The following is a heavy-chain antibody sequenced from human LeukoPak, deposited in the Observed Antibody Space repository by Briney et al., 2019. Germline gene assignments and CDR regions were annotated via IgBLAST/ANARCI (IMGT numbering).Heavy chain of an antibody. CDR1: GFTFSSSA. CDR2: ISGRGGSI. CDR3: AKLGAEAFLGVPYYFDF. Sequence: GGSLRLSCAASGFTFSSSAMSWVRQAPGEGLEWVSGISGRGGSIYHADSVKGRFTISRDNSKNTVYLQMNSLRAEDTAVYYCAKLGAEAFLGVPYYFDFWGQGTLVTVSS. J-gene: IGHJ4*02. D-gene: IGHD3-3*02. V-gene: IGHV3-23*01.